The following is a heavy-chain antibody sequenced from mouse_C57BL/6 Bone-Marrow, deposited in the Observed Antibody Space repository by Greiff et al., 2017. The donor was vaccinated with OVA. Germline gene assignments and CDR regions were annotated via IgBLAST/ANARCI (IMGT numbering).Heavy chain of an antibody. CDR1: GFTFSSYA. CDR3: ARVLYDYVIPYYFDY. V-gene: IGHV5-4*03. Sequence: EVKVVESGGGLVKPGGSLKLSCAASGFTFSSYAMSWVRQTPEKRLEWVATISDGGSYTYYPDNVKGRFTIARDNAKNNLYLQMSHLKSEDTAMYYGARVLYDYVIPYYFDYWGQGTTLTVSS. D-gene: IGHD2-4*01. J-gene: IGHJ2*01. CDR2: ISDGGSYT.